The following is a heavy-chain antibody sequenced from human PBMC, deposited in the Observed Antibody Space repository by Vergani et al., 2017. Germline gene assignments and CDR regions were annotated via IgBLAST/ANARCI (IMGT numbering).Heavy chain of an antibody. J-gene: IGHJ4*02. V-gene: IGHV1-18*01. CDR1: GYTFTAYG. D-gene: IGHD2/OR15-2a*01. Sequence: QVQLVQSGAEVKKPGASVKVSCKASGYTFTAYGISWVRQAPGRGLEWLGWITAYNGDPKYTRRLQDRITLTTDPSTATVYLELRSLRSDDTAVYYCARDFAGECNSDRCYTGGLWGQGTLVTVSS. CDR2: ITAYNGDP. CDR3: ARDFAGECNSDRCYTGGL.